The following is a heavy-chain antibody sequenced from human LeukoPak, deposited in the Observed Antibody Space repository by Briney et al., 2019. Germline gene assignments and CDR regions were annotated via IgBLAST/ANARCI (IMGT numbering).Heavy chain of an antibody. CDR3: ARAREITVSGTDYFDY. V-gene: IGHV3-7*01. CDR1: GFTFSTYW. CDR2: IEHDGSGP. J-gene: IGHJ4*02. D-gene: IGHD6-19*01. Sequence: PGGSLRLSCAASGFTFSTYWMTWVRQAPGKGLEWVANIEHDGSGPSYLDSVKGRFTISRDNARTSLSLQMSSLRAEDTAVYYCARAREITVSGTDYFDYWGQGTLVTVSS.